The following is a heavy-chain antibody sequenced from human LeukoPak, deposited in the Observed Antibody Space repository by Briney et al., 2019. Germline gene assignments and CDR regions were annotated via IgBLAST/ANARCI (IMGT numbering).Heavy chain of an antibody. CDR2: INPNSGGT. CDR1: GYTFTGYY. V-gene: IGHV1-2*02. CDR3: ARGNPDSSSWYDY. D-gene: IGHD6-13*01. Sequence: ASVKVSCKASGYTFTGYYMHWVRQAPGQGLEWMGWINPNSGGTNYAQKFQGRVTMTRDTSISTAYMELSRLRSDDTAVYYCARGNPDSSSWYDYWGQGTLVTVSS. J-gene: IGHJ4*02.